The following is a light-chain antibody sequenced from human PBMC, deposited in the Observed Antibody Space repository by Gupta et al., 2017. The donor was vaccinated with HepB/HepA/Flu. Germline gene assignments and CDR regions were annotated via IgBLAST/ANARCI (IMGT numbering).Light chain of an antibody. CDR3: SAWDSILSFVI. J-gene: IGLJ2*01. CDR2: RNN. Sequence: QAGLTQPPSVSKALGQTATLTCTGHSNDVGNEGAAWLQQHQGHPPKLLFYRNNNRPSGISERFSSSRSGNTVSLTITDLQPEDEADYYCSAWDSILSFVIFGGGTELTVL. V-gene: IGLV10-54*04. CDR1: SNDVGNEG.